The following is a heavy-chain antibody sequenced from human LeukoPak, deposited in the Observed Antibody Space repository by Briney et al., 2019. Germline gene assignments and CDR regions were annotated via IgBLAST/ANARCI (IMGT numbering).Heavy chain of an antibody. D-gene: IGHD2-15*01. CDR2: INPNSGGT. Sequence: EASVKVSCKASGYTFTGYYMHWVRQAPGQGLEWMGWINPNSGGTNYAQKFQGRVTMTRDTSISTAYMELSRLRSDDTAVYYCAIPQKRHCSGGSCYFYNWFDPWGQGTLVTVSS. V-gene: IGHV1-2*02. CDR3: AIPQKRHCSGGSCYFYNWFDP. J-gene: IGHJ5*02. CDR1: GYTFTGYY.